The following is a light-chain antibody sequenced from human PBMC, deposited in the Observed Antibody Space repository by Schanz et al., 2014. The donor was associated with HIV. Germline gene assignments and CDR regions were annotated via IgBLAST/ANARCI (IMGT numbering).Light chain of an antibody. J-gene: IGLJ3*02. V-gene: IGLV1-40*01. Sequence: QSVLTQPPSVSGAPGQRVTISCTGSSSNIGASYDVHWYQQLPGTAPKHLIFANSDRPSGVPDRFSGSESGTSASLAISGLQSEDEADYYCGTWDDSLKGPVFGGGTKLTVL. CDR3: GTWDDSLKGPV. CDR1: SSNIGASYD. CDR2: ANS.